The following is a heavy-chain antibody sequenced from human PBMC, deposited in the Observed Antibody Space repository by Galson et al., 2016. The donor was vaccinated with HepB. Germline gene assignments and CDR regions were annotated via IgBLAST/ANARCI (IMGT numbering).Heavy chain of an antibody. CDR1: GFTFSGDW. J-gene: IGHJ4*02. CDR3: ARDDDSWRY. V-gene: IGHV3-7*01. CDR2: IKPDGSET. D-gene: IGHD3-16*01. Sequence: SLRLSCAASGFTFSGDWMAWVRQAPGKGLEWLANIKPDGSETYYVDSVKGRFTISRDNAKNSLYLQMSSLTAEDTAVYYCARDDDSWRYGGQGTLVTVSS.